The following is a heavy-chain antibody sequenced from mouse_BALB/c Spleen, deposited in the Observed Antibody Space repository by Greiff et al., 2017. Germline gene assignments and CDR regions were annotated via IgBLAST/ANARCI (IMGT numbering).Heavy chain of an antibody. CDR3: NKYGCSSPWFAY. D-gene: IGHD1-1*01. V-gene: IGHV14-4*02. J-gene: IGHJ3*01. Sequence: EVQLQESGAELVRSGASVKLSCTASGFNIKDYYMHWVKQRPEQGLEWIGWIDPENGDTEYAPKFQGKATMTADTSSNTAYLQLSSLTSEDTAVYYCNKYGCSSPWFAYWGQGTLVTVSA. CDR1: GFNIKDYY. CDR2: IDPENGDT.